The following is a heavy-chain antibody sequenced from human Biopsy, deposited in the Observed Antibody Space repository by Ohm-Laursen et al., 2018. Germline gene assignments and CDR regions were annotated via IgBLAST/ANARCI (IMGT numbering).Heavy chain of an antibody. CDR1: GDSISSYY. CDR2: VYYTGST. J-gene: IGHJ2*01. CDR3: ARDRGYYSDRTVPGYFDL. Sequence: TLSLTCAVSGDSISSYYWSWIRQPPGKGLQWIGYVYYTGSTDYNPSLQSRVTISVDTSKNHFSLRLRSVTPADTAIYYCARDRGYYSDRTVPGYFDLWGRGTLVTVSS. V-gene: IGHV4-59*01. D-gene: IGHD3-22*01.